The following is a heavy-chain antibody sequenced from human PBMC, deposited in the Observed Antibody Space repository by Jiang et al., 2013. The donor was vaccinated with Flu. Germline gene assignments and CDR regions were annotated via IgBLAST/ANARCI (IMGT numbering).Heavy chain of an antibody. Sequence: SETLSLTCTVSGGSISSYYWSWIRQPPGKGLEWIGYIYYSGSTNYNPSLKSRVTISVDTSKNQFSLKLSSVTAADTAVYYCARQRIRWDYYDSSGIDAFDIWGQGTMVTVSS. J-gene: IGHJ3*02. V-gene: IGHV4-59*08. CDR3: ARQRIRWDYYDSSGIDAFDI. CDR1: GGSISSYY. CDR2: IYYSGST. D-gene: IGHD3-22*01.